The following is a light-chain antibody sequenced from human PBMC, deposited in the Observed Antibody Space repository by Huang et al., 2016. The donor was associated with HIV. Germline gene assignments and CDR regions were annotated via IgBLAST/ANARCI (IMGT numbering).Light chain of an antibody. Sequence: VLTQSPATLSLSPGERATLSCRASQSVNSYLAWYQQKPGQTPRLLIYDASNRATGIPARFSGSGSGTDFTLTISSLEPEDFAVYYCQQRKYWPPITFGQGTRLEIK. J-gene: IGKJ5*01. V-gene: IGKV3-11*01. CDR1: QSVNSY. CDR2: DAS. CDR3: QQRKYWPPIT.